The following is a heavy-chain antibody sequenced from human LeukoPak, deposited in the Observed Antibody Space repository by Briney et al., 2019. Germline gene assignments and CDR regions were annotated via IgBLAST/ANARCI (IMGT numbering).Heavy chain of an antibody. CDR3: AKDLGVDSSGMAADY. Sequence: ISWDGVSTYYADSVKGRFTISRDNSKNSLYLQMNSLRAEDTALYYCAKDLGVDSSGMAADYWGQGTLVTVSS. J-gene: IGHJ4*02. V-gene: IGHV3-43D*03. CDR2: ISWDGVST. D-gene: IGHD3-22*01.